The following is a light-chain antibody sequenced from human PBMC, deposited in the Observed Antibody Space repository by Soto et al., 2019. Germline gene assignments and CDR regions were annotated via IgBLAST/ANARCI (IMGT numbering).Light chain of an antibody. CDR2: GAS. V-gene: IGKV3-20*01. J-gene: IGKJ1*01. Sequence: EIVLTQPPGTLSLSPGERATLSCRTSQTVISRHLAWYQQRPGQAPRLLIYGASSRATGIPERFSGSGSGTDFTLTISRLEPEDFAVYFCQQYHISRTFGQGTKVDI. CDR3: QQYHISRT. CDR1: QTVISRH.